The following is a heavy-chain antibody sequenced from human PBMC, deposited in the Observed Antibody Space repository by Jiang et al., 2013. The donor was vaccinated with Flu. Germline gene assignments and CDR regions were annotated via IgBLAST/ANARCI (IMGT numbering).Heavy chain of an antibody. J-gene: IGHJ1*01. CDR3: AKGYSSSWYADPHYFQH. V-gene: IGHV3-23*01. Sequence: ISGGGGSTYYADSVKGRFTVSRDNSKNTLYLQMNSLRAEDTAVYYCAKGYSSSWYADPHYFQHWGQGTLVTVSS. CDR2: ISGGGGST. D-gene: IGHD6-13*01.